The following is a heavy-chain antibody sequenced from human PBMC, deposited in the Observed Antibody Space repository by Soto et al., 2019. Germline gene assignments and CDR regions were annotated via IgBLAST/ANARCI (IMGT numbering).Heavy chain of an antibody. V-gene: IGHV4-34*01. CDR2: INHSGST. J-gene: IGHJ4*02. Sequence: SETLSLTCAVYGGSFSGYYWSWIRQPPGKGLEWIGEINHSGSTNYNPSLKSRVTISVDTSKNQFSLKLSSVTAADTAIYFCASTLIEADGYPRQIFYSWGQGTLVTVSA. CDR1: GGSFSGYY. CDR3: ASTLIEADGYPRQIFYS. D-gene: IGHD5-18*01.